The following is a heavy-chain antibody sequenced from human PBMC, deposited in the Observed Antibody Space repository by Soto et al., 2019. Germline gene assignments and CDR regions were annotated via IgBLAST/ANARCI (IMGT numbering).Heavy chain of an antibody. CDR1: GGSFSGYY. V-gene: IGHV4-34*01. CDR3: AREITGTTFDY. J-gene: IGHJ4*02. D-gene: IGHD1-7*01. Sequence: ETLSLTCAVYGGSFSGYYWSWIRQPPGKGLEWIGEINHSGSTNYNPSLKSRVTISVDTSKNQFSLKLSSVTAADTAVYYCAREITGTTFDYWGQGTLVTVSS. CDR2: INHSGST.